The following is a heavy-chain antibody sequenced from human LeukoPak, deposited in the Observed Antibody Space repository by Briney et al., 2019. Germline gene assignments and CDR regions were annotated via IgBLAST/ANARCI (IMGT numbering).Heavy chain of an antibody. CDR3: ARDRSDFWSGYYYGMDV. J-gene: IGHJ6*02. D-gene: IGHD3-3*01. V-gene: IGHV4-4*07. CDR2: IYTSGST. Sequence: SETLSLTCTVSGGSISSYYWSLIRQPAGKGLEWIGRIYTSGSTNYNPSLKSRVTMSVDTSKNQFSLKLSSVTAADTAVYYCARDRSDFWSGYYYGMDVWGQGTAVTVSS. CDR1: GGSISSYY.